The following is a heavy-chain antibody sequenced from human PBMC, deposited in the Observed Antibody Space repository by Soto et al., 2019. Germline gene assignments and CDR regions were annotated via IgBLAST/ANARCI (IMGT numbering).Heavy chain of an antibody. J-gene: IGHJ4*02. CDR1: GYTFTSYA. V-gene: IGHV1-3*01. Sequence: GASVKVSCKASGYTFTSYAMHWVRQAPGQRLEWMGWINAIIGTAKYSQKFQGRVTITADESTSTAYMELSSLRSEDTAVYYCARVGYWGQGTLVTVSS. CDR3: ARVGY. CDR2: INAIIGTA.